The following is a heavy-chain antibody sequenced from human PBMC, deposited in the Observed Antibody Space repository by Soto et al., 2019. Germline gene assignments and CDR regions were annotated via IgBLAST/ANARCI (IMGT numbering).Heavy chain of an antibody. CDR1: GGSFSGYY. CDR3: ARGPPPKDIVVVVAATGFDY. D-gene: IGHD2-15*01. Sequence: PSETLSLTCAVYGGSFSGYYWSRIRQPPGKGLEWIGEINHSGSTNYNPSLKSRVTISVDTSRNQFSLKLSSVTAADTAVYYCARGPPPKDIVVVVAATGFDYWGQGTLVTVSS. J-gene: IGHJ4*02. CDR2: INHSGST. V-gene: IGHV4-34*01.